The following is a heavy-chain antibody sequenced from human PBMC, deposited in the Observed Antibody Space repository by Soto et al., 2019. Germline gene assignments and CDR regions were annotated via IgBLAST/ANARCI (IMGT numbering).Heavy chain of an antibody. CDR3: AKTHTSPIHYYYGMDV. CDR1: GFTFSSYA. CDR2: ISGSGGST. J-gene: IGHJ6*02. Sequence: VPPGGSLRLSCAASGFTFSSYAMSWVRQAPGKGLEWVSAISGSGGSTYYADSVKGRFTISRDNSKNTLYLQMNSLRAEDTAVYYCAKTHTSPIHYYYGMDVWGQGTTVTVSS. V-gene: IGHV3-23*01.